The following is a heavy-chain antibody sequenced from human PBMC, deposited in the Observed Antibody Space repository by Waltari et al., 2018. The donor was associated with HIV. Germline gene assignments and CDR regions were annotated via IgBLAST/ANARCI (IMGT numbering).Heavy chain of an antibody. V-gene: IGHV1-2*06. CDR1: GYTFTGYY. CDR3: AREGARMTTMIYYYYGMDV. Sequence: QVQLVQSGAEVKKPGASVKVSCKASGYTFTGYYMHWVRQAPGQGLEGMGRIKPNRGGTNYAQQLQGRVTMTRDTSISTAYMELSRLRSDDTAVYYCAREGARMTTMIYYYYGMDVWGQGTTVTVSS. D-gene: IGHD4-4*01. CDR2: IKPNRGGT. J-gene: IGHJ6*02.